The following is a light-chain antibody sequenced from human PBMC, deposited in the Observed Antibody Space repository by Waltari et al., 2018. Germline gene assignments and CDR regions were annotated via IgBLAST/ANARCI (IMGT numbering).Light chain of an antibody. CDR3: SSYTRINTLM. V-gene: IGLV2-14*01. J-gene: IGLJ3*02. CDR1: SNDVGFYNY. CDR2: EVS. Sequence: QSALTPPASVSGSPGPSITIPCTGTSNDVGFYNYVPWYQQHPGKPPKLMVYEVSYRPSGISNRFSGSKSGNTASLTISGLQADDEADYYCSSYTRINTLMFGGGTKVTVL.